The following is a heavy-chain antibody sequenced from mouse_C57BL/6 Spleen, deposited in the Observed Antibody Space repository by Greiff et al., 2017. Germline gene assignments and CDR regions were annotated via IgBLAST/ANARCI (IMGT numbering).Heavy chain of an antibody. J-gene: IGHJ4*01. V-gene: IGHV1-39*01. CDR3: AREGVWSYAMDD. CDR2: INPNYGTT. CDR1: GYSFTDYY. Sequence: VQLQQSGPELVKPGASVKLSCKASGYSFTDYYMNWVKQSNGKSLEWIGVINPNYGTTSYNQKFKGKATLTVDQSSSTAYMQLNSLTSEDSAVYDCAREGVWSYAMDDWGQGTSVTVSS.